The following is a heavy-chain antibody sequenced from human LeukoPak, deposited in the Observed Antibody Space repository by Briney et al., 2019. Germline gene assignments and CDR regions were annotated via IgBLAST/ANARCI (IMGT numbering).Heavy chain of an antibody. CDR3: AVPAAMPYSAFDI. J-gene: IGHJ3*02. CDR2: ICYSGST. V-gene: IGHV4-39*07. CDR1: GGSISSSSYY. D-gene: IGHD2-2*01. Sequence: SETLSLTCTVPGGSISSSSYYWGWIRQPPGKGLEWIGSICYSGSTYYNPSLKSRVTISVDTSKNQFSLKLSSVTAADTAVYYCAVPAAMPYSAFDIWGQGTMVTVSS.